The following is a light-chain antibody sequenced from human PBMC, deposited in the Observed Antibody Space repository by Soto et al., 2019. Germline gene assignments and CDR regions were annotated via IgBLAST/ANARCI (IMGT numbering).Light chain of an antibody. CDR1: SGDVGAYNY. Sequence: QSALTQPPSASGSPGQSVTISCTGTSGDVGAYNYVSWYQQYPGTAPRLIIYEVSKRPSGVPDRFSGSKSGNTASLTVSGLQAEDEAEYHCSSYSASNNRWVFGGGNKVTVL. CDR3: SSYSASNNRWV. V-gene: IGLV2-8*01. CDR2: EVS. J-gene: IGLJ3*02.